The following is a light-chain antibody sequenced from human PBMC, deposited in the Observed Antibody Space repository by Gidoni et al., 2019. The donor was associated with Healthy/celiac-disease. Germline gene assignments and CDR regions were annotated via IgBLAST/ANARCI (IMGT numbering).Light chain of an antibody. CDR1: QSISSSY. Sequence: EIELTQSPGTLALSPGERATLSCRASQSISSSYLAWYQQKPGQAPRLLGYGATGRATGNPDRVSGSGSGTDFTITRSRLEPEEFAVYYYQQYGSSALTFGGGTKVEIK. J-gene: IGKJ4*01. V-gene: IGKV3-20*01. CDR2: GAT. CDR3: QQYGSSALT.